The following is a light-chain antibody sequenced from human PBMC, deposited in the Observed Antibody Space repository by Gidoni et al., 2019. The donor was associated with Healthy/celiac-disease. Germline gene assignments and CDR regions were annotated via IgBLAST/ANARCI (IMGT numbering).Light chain of an antibody. J-gene: IGKJ2*01. CDR2: DAS. CDR1: QSISSW. CDR3: QQYNSYHYT. V-gene: IGKV1-5*01. Sequence: DNQMTQSPPTLSASVGDRVTIPCRASQSISSWLAWYQQKPGEAPKLLIYDASSMESGVPSRFSGSGSGTEFTLTISSLQPDDFAAYYCQQYNSYHYTFGQGTKLEIK.